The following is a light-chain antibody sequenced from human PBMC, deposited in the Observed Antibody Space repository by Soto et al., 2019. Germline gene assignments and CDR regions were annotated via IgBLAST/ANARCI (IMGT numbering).Light chain of an antibody. CDR3: QQYGNAPIT. J-gene: IGKJ5*01. CDR2: GAS. V-gene: IGKV3-20*01. Sequence: ETVFTQSPGTLSLSPGERATLSCRAAQTVYGSLLAWYQQKPGQAPRLLIYGASSRATGIPDRFSGSGSGTDFTLTISRVEPEDFAVYHCQQYGNAPITFGQGTRLEIK. CDR1: QTVYGSL.